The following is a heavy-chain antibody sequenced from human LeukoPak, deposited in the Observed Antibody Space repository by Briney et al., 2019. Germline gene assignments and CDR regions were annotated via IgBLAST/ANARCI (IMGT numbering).Heavy chain of an antibody. CDR2: IYYSGST. Sequence: SETLSLTCTVSGGSISSGGYYWSWIRQHPGKGLEWIGYIYYSGSTYYNPFLKSRVTISVDTSKNQFSLKLSSVTAADTAVYYCARDRGRILSRGYYYYYGMDVWGQGTTVTVSS. CDR1: GGSISSGGYY. J-gene: IGHJ6*02. V-gene: IGHV4-31*03. D-gene: IGHD2/OR15-2a*01. CDR3: ARDRGRILSRGYYYYYGMDV.